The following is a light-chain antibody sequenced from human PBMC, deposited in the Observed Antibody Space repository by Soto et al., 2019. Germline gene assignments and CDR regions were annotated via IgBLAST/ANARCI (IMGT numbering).Light chain of an antibody. V-gene: IGLV2-14*01. Sequence: QSVLTQPASVSRSPGQSITISCTGTSSDVGGYNYVCWYQHHPGKAPKLIISEVSNRPSGVSDRFSGSKSGNTASLTISGLQPEDEADYYCTSFTSSTTYVFGTGTKVTVL. J-gene: IGLJ1*01. CDR1: SSDVGGYNY. CDR3: TSFTSSTTYV. CDR2: EVS.